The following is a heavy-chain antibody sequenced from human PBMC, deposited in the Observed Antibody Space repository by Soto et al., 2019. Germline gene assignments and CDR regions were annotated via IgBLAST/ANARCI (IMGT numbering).Heavy chain of an antibody. V-gene: IGHV3-66*01. J-gene: IGHJ4*02. CDR3: ARDPWAADY. CDR1: GFTVSTKY. CDR2: IYRGGST. D-gene: IGHD3-16*01. Sequence: EVQLVESGGGLVQPGGYLRLSFAASGFTVSTKYMSWVRQAPGKGLEWVSVIYRGGSTFYADSVRGRFTISRDNSKNTVNLQMNSLRAEDTSVYYCARDPWAADYWGQGTLVTVSS.